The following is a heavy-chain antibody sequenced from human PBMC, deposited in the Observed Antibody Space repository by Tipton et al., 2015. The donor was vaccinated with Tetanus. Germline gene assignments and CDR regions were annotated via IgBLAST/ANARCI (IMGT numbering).Heavy chain of an antibody. CDR1: KFTFSSSG. CDR2: LSYDGTTK. CDR3: AKDQTRQLIHFFNS. Sequence: SLRLSCAASKFTFSSSGVHWVRQAPGKGPEWVAVLSYDGTTKLYADSVKGRFTISRDSSKNTLYLQMDSLRPEDTAVYYCAKDQTRQLIHFFNSWGQGALITVSS. J-gene: IGHJ4*02. D-gene: IGHD5-24*01. V-gene: IGHV3-30*18.